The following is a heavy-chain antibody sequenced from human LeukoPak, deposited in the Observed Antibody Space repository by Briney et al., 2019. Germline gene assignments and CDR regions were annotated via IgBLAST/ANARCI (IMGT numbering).Heavy chain of an antibody. CDR3: ARAGSRRRGFGYFDY. CDR2: IIPIFGTA. J-gene: IGHJ4*02. CDR1: GGTFSSYA. Sequence: GASVKVSCKASGGTFSSYAISWVRQAPGQGLEWMGGIIPIFGTANYAQKFQGRVTITTDESTSTAYMELSSLRSEDTAVYYCARAGSRRRGFGYFDYWGQGILVTVSS. V-gene: IGHV1-69*05. D-gene: IGHD1-14*01.